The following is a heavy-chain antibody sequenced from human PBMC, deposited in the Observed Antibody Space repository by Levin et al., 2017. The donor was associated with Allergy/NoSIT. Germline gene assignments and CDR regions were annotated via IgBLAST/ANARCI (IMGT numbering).Heavy chain of an antibody. CDR2: IRSKAYGGTT. V-gene: IGHV3-49*03. J-gene: IGHJ4*02. D-gene: IGHD3-3*01. CDR3: TRDEYYDFWSGYYYDY. Sequence: GGSLRLSCTASGFTFGDYAMSWFRQAPGKGLEWVGFIRSKAYGGTTEYAASVKGRFTISRDDSKSIAYLQMNSLKTEDTAVYYCTRDEYYDFWSGYYYDYWGQGTLVTVSS. CDR1: GFTFGDYA.